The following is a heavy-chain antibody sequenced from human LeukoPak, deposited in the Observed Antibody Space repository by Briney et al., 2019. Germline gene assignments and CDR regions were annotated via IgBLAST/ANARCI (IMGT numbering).Heavy chain of an antibody. CDR1: GYTFTGYY. J-gene: IGHJ3*02. CDR2: MNPNSGNT. Sequence: ASVKVSCKASGYTFTGYYRHWVRKAPGQGLEWMGWMNPNSGNTGYAQKFQGRVTITRNTSISTAYMELSSLRSEDTAVYYCARGREFNDAFDIWGQGTMVTVSS. CDR3: ARGREFNDAFDI. V-gene: IGHV1-8*03.